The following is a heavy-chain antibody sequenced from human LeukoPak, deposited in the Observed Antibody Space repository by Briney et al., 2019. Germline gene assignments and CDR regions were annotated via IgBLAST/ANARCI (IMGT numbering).Heavy chain of an antibody. D-gene: IGHD5-18*01. Sequence: GGSLRLSCAASGFTFSSYGMHWVRQAPGKGLEWVAFIRYDGSNKYYADSVKGRFTISRDNSKNTLYLQMNSLRAEDTAVYYCAKDPLLYSYGPSPSDYWGQGTLVTVSS. V-gene: IGHV3-30*02. J-gene: IGHJ4*02. CDR1: GFTFSSYG. CDR2: IRYDGSNK. CDR3: AKDPLLYSYGPSPSDY.